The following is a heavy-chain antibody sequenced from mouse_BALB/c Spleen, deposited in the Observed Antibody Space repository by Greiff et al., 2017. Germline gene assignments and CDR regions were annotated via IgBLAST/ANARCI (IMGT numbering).Heavy chain of an antibody. CDR1: GFTFSSYA. V-gene: IGHV5-9-4*01. J-gene: IGHJ3*01. CDR3: ARYYYGSSPWFAY. CDR2: ISSGGSYT. Sequence: EVKLVESGGGLVKPGGSLKLSCAASGFTFSSYAMSWVRQSPEKRLEWVAEISSGGSYTYYPDTVTGRFTISRDNAKNTLYLEMSSLRYEDTAMYYCARYYYGSSPWFAYWGQGTLVTVSA. D-gene: IGHD1-1*01.